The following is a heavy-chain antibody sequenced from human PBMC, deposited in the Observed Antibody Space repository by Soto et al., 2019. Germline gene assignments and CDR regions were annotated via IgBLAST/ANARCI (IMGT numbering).Heavy chain of an antibody. D-gene: IGHD6-13*01. Sequence: SGPTLVNPTQTLTLTCTFSGFSPSTSGMCVSWIRQPPGKALEWLALIYWDDDKRYSPSLKNRLTITKDTSKNQVVLTMTNMDPVDTGTYYCAHRHIAGVGTGVYWFDPWGQGTLVTVSS. CDR1: GFSPSTSGMC. CDR2: IYWDDDK. J-gene: IGHJ5*02. CDR3: AHRHIAGVGTGVYWFDP. V-gene: IGHV2-5*08.